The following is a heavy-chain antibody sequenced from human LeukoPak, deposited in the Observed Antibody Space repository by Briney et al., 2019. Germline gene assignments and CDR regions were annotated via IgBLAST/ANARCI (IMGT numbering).Heavy chain of an antibody. CDR1: GGSVSSGSYY. D-gene: IGHD4-17*01. CDR3: ARTLSSSYGDYGLYAFDI. CDR2: IYYSGST. Sequence: PSETLSLTCTVSGGSVSSGSYYWSWIRQPPGKGLEWIGYIYYSGSTNYNPSLKSRVTISVDTSKNQFSLKLSSVTAADTAVYYCARTLSSSYGDYGLYAFDIWGQGTMVTVSS. V-gene: IGHV4-61*01. J-gene: IGHJ3*02.